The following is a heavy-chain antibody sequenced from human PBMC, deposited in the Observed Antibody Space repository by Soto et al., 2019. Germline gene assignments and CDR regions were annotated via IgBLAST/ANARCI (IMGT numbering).Heavy chain of an antibody. J-gene: IGHJ6*02. CDR2: IYHSGST. D-gene: IGHD2-15*01. CDR3: ARDRSAADYYYYGMDV. CDR1: GCSISSSNW. Sequence: NPXETLSLTCAVSGCSISSSNWWSWVRQPPVKGLEWIGEIYHSGSTNYNPSLKSRVTISVDKSKNQFSLKLSSVTAADTAVYYCARDRSAADYYYYGMDVWGQGTTVTVSS. V-gene: IGHV4-4*02.